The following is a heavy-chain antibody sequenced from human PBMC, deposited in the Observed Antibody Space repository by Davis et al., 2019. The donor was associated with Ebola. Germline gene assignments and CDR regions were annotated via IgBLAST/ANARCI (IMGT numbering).Heavy chain of an antibody. CDR2: IYHSGST. J-gene: IGHJ6*02. V-gene: IGHV4-30-2*01. D-gene: IGHD6-6*01. CDR3: ARASRYSSSSGYYYYGMDV. Sequence: MPSETLSLTCAVSGGSISSGGYSWSWIRQPPGKGLEWIGYIYHSGSTYYNPSLKSRVTISVDRSKNQFSLKLSSVTAADTAVYYCARASRYSSSSGYYYYGMDVWGQGTTVTVSS. CDR1: GGSISSGGYS.